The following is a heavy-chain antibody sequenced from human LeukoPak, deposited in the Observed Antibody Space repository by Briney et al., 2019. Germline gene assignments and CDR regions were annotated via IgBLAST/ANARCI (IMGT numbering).Heavy chain of an antibody. CDR3: AKRAVTFDY. D-gene: IGHD4-17*01. CDR2: LTASGTDINT. V-gene: IGHV3-23*01. CDR1: GFTFSS. J-gene: IGHJ4*02. Sequence: GGSLGLSCAASGFTFSSMSWVRQAPGKGLEWVSALTASGTDINTYYADSVKGRFTISRDSSKNTLYLQMNSLRTEDTAIYYCAKRAVTFDYWGQGTLVTVSS.